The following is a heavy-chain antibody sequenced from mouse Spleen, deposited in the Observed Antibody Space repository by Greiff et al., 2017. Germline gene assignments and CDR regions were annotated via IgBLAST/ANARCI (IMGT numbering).Heavy chain of an antibody. V-gene: IGHV1-52*01. D-gene: IGHD2-4*01. Sequence: QVQLQQPGAELVRPGSSVKLSCKASGYTFTSYWMHWVKQRPIQGLEWIGNIDPSDSETHYNQKFKDKATLTVDKSSSTAYMQLSSLTSEDSAVYYCARSLYYDYFDYWGQGTTLTVSS. CDR2: IDPSDSET. CDR1: GYTFTSYW. J-gene: IGHJ2*01. CDR3: ARSLYYDYFDY.